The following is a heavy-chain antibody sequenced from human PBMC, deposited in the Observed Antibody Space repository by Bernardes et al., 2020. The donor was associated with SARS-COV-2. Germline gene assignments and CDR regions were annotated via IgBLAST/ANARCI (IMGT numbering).Heavy chain of an antibody. J-gene: IGHJ6*02. V-gene: IGHV4-61*02. CDR1: GASISSGGYY. Sequence: SETLSLTCTVSGASISSGGYYWSWIRQPAGKGLQWIGRIYTSGSTNYNPSLKSRVTISVDTSKNQFSLKLSSVTAADTAVYYCARDRAGPPAISNYYYGMDVWGQGTTVTVSS. D-gene: IGHD2-2*01. CDR2: IYTSGST. CDR3: ARDRAGPPAISNYYYGMDV.